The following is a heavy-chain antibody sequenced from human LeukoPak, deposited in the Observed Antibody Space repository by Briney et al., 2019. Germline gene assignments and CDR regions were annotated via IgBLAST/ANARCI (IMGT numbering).Heavy chain of an antibody. Sequence: SETLSLTCTVSGGSISSSSFYWGWIRQPPGKGLEWIGSIYYRGSTYYNPPLKSRVTISVDMSENQVSLKLRSVTAADTAVYYCTEFYFDRSGYADYWGQGTLVTVSS. J-gene: IGHJ4*02. CDR3: TEFYFDRSGYADY. CDR1: GGSISSSSFY. D-gene: IGHD3-22*01. CDR2: IYYRGST. V-gene: IGHV4-39*01.